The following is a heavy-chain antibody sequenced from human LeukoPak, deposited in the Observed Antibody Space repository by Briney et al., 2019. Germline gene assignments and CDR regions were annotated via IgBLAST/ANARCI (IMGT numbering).Heavy chain of an antibody. CDR3: ARDRHYYTSGGFDY. CDR1: GFTFSSYG. D-gene: IGHD3-10*01. Sequence: GGSLRLSCAASGFTFSSYGMHWVRQAPGKGLEWVAVISYDGTDKYYADSVKGRFTISRDNAKNSLYLQMSSLRDEDTAVYYCARDRHYYTSGGFDYWGQGTLVTVSS. CDR2: ISYDGTDK. J-gene: IGHJ4*02. V-gene: IGHV3-30*03.